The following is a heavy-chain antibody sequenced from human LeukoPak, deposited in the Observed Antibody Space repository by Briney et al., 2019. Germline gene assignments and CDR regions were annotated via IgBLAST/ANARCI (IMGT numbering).Heavy chain of an antibody. CDR1: GFIFSNYA. Sequence: GGSLRLSCAASGFIFSNYAMSWVRQAPGKGLQWVSAFSGSGGSTYYADSVKGRSTISRDNAKNSLYLQMNSLRAEDTAVYYCARKSNYYDSSGPTGYFAYWGQGTLVTVSS. V-gene: IGHV3-23*01. CDR2: FSGSGGST. D-gene: IGHD3-22*01. J-gene: IGHJ4*02. CDR3: ARKSNYYDSSGPTGYFAY.